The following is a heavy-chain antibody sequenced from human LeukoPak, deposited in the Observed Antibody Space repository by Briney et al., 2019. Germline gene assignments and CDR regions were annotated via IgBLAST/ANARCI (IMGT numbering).Heavy chain of an antibody. D-gene: IGHD3-10*01. Sequence: SETLSLTCAVYGGSFSGFYWSWIRQPPGKGLEWIGEINHSGSTNYNPSLKSRVTISVDTSKNQFSLKLSSVTAADTAVYYCARGLRFGELLPSRAPLDYWGQGTLVTVSS. CDR3: ARGLRFGELLPSRAPLDY. CDR1: GGSFSGFY. V-gene: IGHV4-34*01. CDR2: INHSGST. J-gene: IGHJ4*02.